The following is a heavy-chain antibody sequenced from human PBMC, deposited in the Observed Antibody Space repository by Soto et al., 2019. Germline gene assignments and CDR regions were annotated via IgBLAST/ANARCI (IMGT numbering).Heavy chain of an antibody. V-gene: IGHV4-59*01. CDR3: ARDNMVRGVTSNWFDP. D-gene: IGHD3-10*01. J-gene: IGHJ5*02. CDR1: GGSISSYY. Sequence: SETLSLTCTVSGGSISSYYWSWIRQPPGKGLEWIGYIYYSGSTNYNPSLKSRVTISVDTSKNQFSLKLSSVTAADTAVYYCARDNMVRGVTSNWFDPWGQGTLVTVSS. CDR2: IYYSGST.